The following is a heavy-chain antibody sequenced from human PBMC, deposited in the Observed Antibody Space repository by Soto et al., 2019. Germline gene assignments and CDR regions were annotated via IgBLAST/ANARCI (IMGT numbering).Heavy chain of an antibody. V-gene: IGHV5-51*01. CDR1: GYNFAIYF. Sequence: GQSLKLSCTVSGYNFAIYFFGWVRQKPGKDLEWMGIIYPGDSDTRYSPSFQGQVTISADKSLRTAYLQWTSLKASDTALYYCARTHSFTLGFYYDGMDVRGQGTTVTVS. D-gene: IGHD2-2*03. J-gene: IGHJ6*01. CDR2: IYPGDSDT. CDR3: ARTHSFTLGFYYDGMDV.